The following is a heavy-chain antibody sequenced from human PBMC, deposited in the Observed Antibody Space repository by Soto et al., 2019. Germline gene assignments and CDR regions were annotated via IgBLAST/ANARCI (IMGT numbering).Heavy chain of an antibody. V-gene: IGHV1-69*13. CDR2: IIPIFGTA. J-gene: IGHJ4*02. Sequence: SVKVSCKASGGTFSSYAISWVRQAPGQGLEWMGGIIPIFGTANYAQKFQGRVTITADESTSTAYMELSSLRSEDTAVYYCARDYSGGTTYYFDYWGQGNLVTVS. CDR1: GGTFSSYA. D-gene: IGHD2-15*01. CDR3: ARDYSGGTTYYFDY.